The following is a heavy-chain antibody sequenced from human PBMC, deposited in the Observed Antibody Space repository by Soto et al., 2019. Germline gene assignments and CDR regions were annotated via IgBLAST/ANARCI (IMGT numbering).Heavy chain of an antibody. CDR2: IIPVFGTT. Sequence: QEQLVQYGAEVKKPGSSVKVSCKDSGGLFSSFAISWVRQAPGQGLEWMGGIIPVFGTTNYAQKFQGRVTITADESTNTAYMELCSLTSDDTAMYYCARGGGPYVWFNEFWGQGTQGTVSS. D-gene: IGHD3-16*01. J-gene: IGHJ4*02. V-gene: IGHV1-69*01. CDR3: ARGGGPYVWFNEF. CDR1: GGLFSSFA.